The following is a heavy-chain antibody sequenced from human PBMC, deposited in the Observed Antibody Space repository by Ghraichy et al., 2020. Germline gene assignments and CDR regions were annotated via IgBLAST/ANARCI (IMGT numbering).Heavy chain of an antibody. Sequence: GGSLRLSCAASGFTSSSYAMSWVRQAPGKGLEWVSGISSSGGNTYYADSVKGRFTISRDNSKNTLYLQMNSLRAEDTAVYYCAKRFDYSSPSHRWGMDVWGQGTTVTVSS. D-gene: IGHD6-6*01. CDR1: GFTSSSYA. CDR2: ISSSGGNT. J-gene: IGHJ6*02. CDR3: AKRFDYSSPSHRWGMDV. V-gene: IGHV3-23*01.